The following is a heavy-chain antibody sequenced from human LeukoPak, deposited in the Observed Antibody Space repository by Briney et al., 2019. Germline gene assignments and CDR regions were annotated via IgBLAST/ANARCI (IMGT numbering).Heavy chain of an antibody. V-gene: IGHV3-23*01. CDR3: ASDYFLDY. CDR1: GFTFSSYA. Sequence: GGSLRLSCTASGFTFSSYAMTWVRQAPGKGLEWVSTISDSGARTNYADSAKGRFTISRDNSMNTLYLQMNSLRADDTAVYYCASDYFLDYWGQGTLVTVSS. CDR2: ISDSGART. D-gene: IGHD6-25*01. J-gene: IGHJ4*02.